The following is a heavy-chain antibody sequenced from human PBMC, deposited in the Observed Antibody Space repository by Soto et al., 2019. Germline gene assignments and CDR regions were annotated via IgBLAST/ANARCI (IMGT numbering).Heavy chain of an antibody. Sequence: QVQLVQSGAEVKKPESSVKVSCKAPGGTFSTYAIRWVRQAPGQGLEWMGGIIPMFGTANYAQRFQDRVTITADESTNTVYMELSSLRSEDTAVYFCASGIQLWLRRINNGYSGWSQGTLVTVSS. CDR3: ASGIQLWLRRINNGYSG. D-gene: IGHD5-18*01. CDR1: GGTFSTYA. V-gene: IGHV1-69*12. CDR2: IIPMFGTA. J-gene: IGHJ4*02.